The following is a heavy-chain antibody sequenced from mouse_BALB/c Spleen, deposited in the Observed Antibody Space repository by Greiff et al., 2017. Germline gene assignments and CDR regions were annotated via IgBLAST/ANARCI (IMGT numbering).Heavy chain of an antibody. CDR3: ARRLSYYAMDY. CDR2: INPSTGYT. CDR1: GYTFTSYW. Sequence: QVQLQQSGAELAKPGASVKMSCKASGYTFTSYWMHWVKQRPGQGLEWIGYINPSTGYTEYNQKFKDKATLTADKSSSTAYMQLSSLTSEDSAVYYCARRLSYYAMDYWGQGTSVTVSS. V-gene: IGHV1-7*01. J-gene: IGHJ4*01. D-gene: IGHD3-2*02.